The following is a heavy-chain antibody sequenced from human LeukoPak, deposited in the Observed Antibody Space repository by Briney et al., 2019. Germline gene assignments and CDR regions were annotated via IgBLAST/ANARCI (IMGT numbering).Heavy chain of an antibody. Sequence: PGGSLRLSCAASGFTFSSYWMSWVRQAPGKGLEWVANIKQDGSEKYYVDSVKGRFTISRGNAKNPLYLQMNSLRAEDTAVYYCARDQPEIAVAGVFDYWGQGTLVTVSS. D-gene: IGHD6-19*01. CDR2: IKQDGSEK. CDR3: ARDQPEIAVAGVFDY. V-gene: IGHV3-7*01. CDR1: GFTFSSYW. J-gene: IGHJ4*02.